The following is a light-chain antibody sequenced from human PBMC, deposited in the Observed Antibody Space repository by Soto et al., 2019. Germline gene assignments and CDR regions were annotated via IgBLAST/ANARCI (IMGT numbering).Light chain of an antibody. CDR3: QSYDSSLSGSV. Sequence: QPVLTQPPSVSGAPGQRVTISCTGSSSNIGAGYDVHWYQLLPRTAPKLLIYANTNRPSGVPDRFSGSKSGTSASLAITGLQAEDEADYYCQSYDSSLSGSVFGGGTKVTVL. CDR2: ANT. CDR1: SSNIGAGYD. V-gene: IGLV1-40*01. J-gene: IGLJ2*01.